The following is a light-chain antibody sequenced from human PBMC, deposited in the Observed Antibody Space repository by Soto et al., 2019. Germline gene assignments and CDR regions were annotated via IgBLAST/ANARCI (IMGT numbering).Light chain of an antibody. CDR3: QQSFYNPRT. CDR2: LAS. V-gene: IGKV1-39*01. CDR1: QKIHNF. J-gene: IGKJ4*01. Sequence: DIQLTQSPSSLSASVGDRVTITCRASQKIHNFLSWYQHKRGKAPKLLTFLASTLETGIQSSFGVSGSGTDFTLTISHLEPEDFATYYGQQSFYNPRTFGGGTRVEIE.